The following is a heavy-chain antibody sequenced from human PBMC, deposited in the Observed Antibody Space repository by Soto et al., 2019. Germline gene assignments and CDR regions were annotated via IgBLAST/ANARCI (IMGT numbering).Heavy chain of an antibody. V-gene: IGHV4-34*01. CDR3: ARGRRIAAAGTGFVY. Sequence: PSETLSLTCAVYGGSFSGYYWSWIRQPPGKGLEWIGETNHSGSTNYNPSLKSRVTISVDTSKNQFSLKLSSVTAADTAVYYCARGRRIAAAGTGFVYWGQGTLVTVSS. CDR2: TNHSGST. D-gene: IGHD6-13*01. J-gene: IGHJ4*02. CDR1: GGSFSGYY.